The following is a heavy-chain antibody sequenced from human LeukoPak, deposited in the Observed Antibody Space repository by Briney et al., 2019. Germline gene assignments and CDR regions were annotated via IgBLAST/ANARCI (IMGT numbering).Heavy chain of an antibody. CDR3: ARDDHNVLTDNFDY. CDR1: GFIVSSNY. Sequence: GGSLRLSCAGSGFIVSSNYMSWVRQAAGKGLEWVSAIYGSSRTYYADSVKGRFTISRDNSKNTVYLQMNSLRPEDTALYYCARDDHNVLTDNFDYWGPGTLVTVSS. D-gene: IGHD3-9*01. J-gene: IGHJ4*02. CDR2: IYGSSRT. V-gene: IGHV3-53*05.